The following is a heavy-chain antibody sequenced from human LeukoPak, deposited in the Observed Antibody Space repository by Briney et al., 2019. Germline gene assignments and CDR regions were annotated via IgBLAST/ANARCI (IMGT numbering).Heavy chain of an antibody. D-gene: IGHD6-19*01. CDR2: ISSSSYI. Sequence: GGSLRLSCAASGFTFSSYSMNWVRQAPGKGLEWVSSISSSSYIYYADSVKGRFTISRDNAKNSLYLQMNSLRAEDTAVYYCASSRSSSGWYYGMDVWGKGTTVTVSS. CDR1: GFTFSSYS. J-gene: IGHJ6*04. V-gene: IGHV3-21*01. CDR3: ASSRSSSGWYYGMDV.